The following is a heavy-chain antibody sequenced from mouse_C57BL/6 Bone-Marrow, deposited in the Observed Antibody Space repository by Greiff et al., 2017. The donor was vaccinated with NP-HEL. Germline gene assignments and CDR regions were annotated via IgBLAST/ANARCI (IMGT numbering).Heavy chain of an antibody. J-gene: IGHJ1*03. CDR2: IDPSDSET. CDR3: ARWEIYYYGSSPLYFDV. D-gene: IGHD1-1*01. Sequence: QVQLQQPGAELVRPGSSVKLSCKASGYTFTSYWMHWVKQRPIQGLEWIGNIDPSDSETHYNQKFKDKATLTVDKSSSTAYMQLSSLTSEDSAVYYCARWEIYYYGSSPLYFDVWGTGTTVTVSS. V-gene: IGHV1-52*01. CDR1: GYTFTSYW.